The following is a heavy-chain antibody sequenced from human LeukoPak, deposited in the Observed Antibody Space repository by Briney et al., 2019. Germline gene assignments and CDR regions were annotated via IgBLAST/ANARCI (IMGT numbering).Heavy chain of an antibody. J-gene: IGHJ4*02. Sequence: GGSLRLSCAASGFTFSSYSMNWVRQAPGKGLEWVSYISSSSSTIYYADSVKGRFTISRDNAKNSLYLQMNSLRAEDTAVYYCARVRSPDYYDSSGYYLGYWGQGTLVTVSS. V-gene: IGHV3-48*01. CDR3: ARVRSPDYYDSSGYYLGY. D-gene: IGHD3-22*01. CDR1: GFTFSSYS. CDR2: ISSSSSTI.